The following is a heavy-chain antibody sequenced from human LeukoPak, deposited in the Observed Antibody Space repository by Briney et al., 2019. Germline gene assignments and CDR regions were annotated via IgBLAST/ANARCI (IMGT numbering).Heavy chain of an antibody. V-gene: IGHV1-2*02. Sequence: ASVKVSCKASGYTFAGHYMHWVRQAPGQGPEWMGWINPNSGGANYAQKFQGRVTMTRDTSISTAYMELSGLRSDDTAVYYCARCSTPHWIFDAFDIWGQGTMVTVSS. CDR2: INPNSGGA. D-gene: IGHD1-1*01. J-gene: IGHJ3*02. CDR3: ARCSTPHWIFDAFDI. CDR1: GYTFAGHY.